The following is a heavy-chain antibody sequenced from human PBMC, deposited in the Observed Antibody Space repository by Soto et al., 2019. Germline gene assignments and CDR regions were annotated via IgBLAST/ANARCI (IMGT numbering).Heavy chain of an antibody. CDR3: AREVYYDTSACHLYFHH. D-gene: IGHD3-22*01. J-gene: IGHJ1*01. CDR2: IKQDGSEK. Sequence: EVQLVESGGGLVQPGGSLRLSCAASGFTFSSYWMSWVRQAPGKGLEWVANIKQDGSEKYYVDSVKGRFTISRDNAKNSLYLQMNSLRAEDTAVYYCAREVYYDTSACHLYFHHWGQGTLVTVSS. CDR1: GFTFSSYW. V-gene: IGHV3-7*01.